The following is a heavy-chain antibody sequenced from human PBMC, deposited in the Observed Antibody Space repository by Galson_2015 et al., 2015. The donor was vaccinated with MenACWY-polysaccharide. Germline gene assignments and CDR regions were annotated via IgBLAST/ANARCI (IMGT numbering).Heavy chain of an antibody. D-gene: IGHD5-24*01. CDR3: ASHQFATPWPPAGH. CDR2: IFPATSST. J-gene: IGHJ4*02. V-gene: IGHV5-51*03. CDR1: GYNFNTFW. Sequence: QSGAEVKKPGESLKISCEASGYNFNTFWIGWARQLPGKGLEWMGIIFPATSSTKYSPSFQGQVAISADKSNSTACLQWTSLKASVTAMYLCASHQFATPWPPAGHWGQGTLIIVSS.